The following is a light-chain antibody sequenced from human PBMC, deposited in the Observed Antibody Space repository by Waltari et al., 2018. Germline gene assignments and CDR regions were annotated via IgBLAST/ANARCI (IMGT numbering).Light chain of an antibody. CDR3: ATWDDRLTGVV. Sequence: QSVLTQPPSASGTPGQRVTISCSGSNSNIGRNTVNWYQQVPGTAPKLLIYSKDQRPSGVPDRFSGSKSGTSASLAIRGLQSEDEADYYCATWDDRLTGVVFGGGTKVTVL. V-gene: IGLV1-44*01. CDR2: SKD. CDR1: NSNIGRNT. J-gene: IGLJ2*01.